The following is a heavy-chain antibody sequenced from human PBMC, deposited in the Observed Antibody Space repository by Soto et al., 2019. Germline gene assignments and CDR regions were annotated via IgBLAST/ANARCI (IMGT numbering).Heavy chain of an antibody. CDR1: GGTFSSYR. D-gene: IGHD6-13*01. CDR2: IVPIYRTA. J-gene: IGHJ4*02. Sequence: GASVKVSCKASGGTFSSYRINWVRQAPGQGLEWVGGIVPIYRTADYAQKFQGRVTITADESARTSYMELRSLKSQDTPVYYCVRDSGAKLSSSWGQGTLVTVSS. CDR3: VRDSGAKLSSS. V-gene: IGHV1-69*13.